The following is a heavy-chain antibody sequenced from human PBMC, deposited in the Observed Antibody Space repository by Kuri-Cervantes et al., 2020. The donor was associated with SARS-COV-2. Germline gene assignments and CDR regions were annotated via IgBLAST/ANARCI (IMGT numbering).Heavy chain of an antibody. CDR1: GYTFTGYY. CDR3: AGGFIIFGGLPAGY. Sequence: ASVKVSCKASGYTFTGYYMHWVRQAPGQGLEWMGWINPNSGGTNYAQKFQGWVTMTRDMSISTAYMELSRLRSDDTAVYYCAGGFIIFGGLPAGYWGQGTLVTVSS. J-gene: IGHJ4*02. D-gene: IGHD3-10*01. CDR2: INPNSGGT. V-gene: IGHV1-2*04.